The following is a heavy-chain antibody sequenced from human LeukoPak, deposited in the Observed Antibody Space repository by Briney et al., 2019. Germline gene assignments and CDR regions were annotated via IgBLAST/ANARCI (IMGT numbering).Heavy chain of an antibody. V-gene: IGHV3-23*01. CDR2: ISGNSDNT. CDR3: AKRTSGYYYDSSAYYYDY. J-gene: IGHJ4*02. D-gene: IGHD3-22*01. CDR1: GFTFSSCA. Sequence: GGSLRLSCAASGFTFSSCAMGWVRQAPGKGLEWVSTISGNSDNTYYADSVKGRFTISRDNSKNTLYLQMNSLRAEDTAVYYCAKRTSGYYYDSSAYYYDYWGQGTLVTVSS.